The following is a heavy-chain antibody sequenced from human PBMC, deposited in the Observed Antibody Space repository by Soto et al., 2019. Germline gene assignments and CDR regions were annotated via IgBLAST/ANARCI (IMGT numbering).Heavy chain of an antibody. CDR2: FDPEDGET. V-gene: IGHV1-24*01. CDR3: AAGGTRWLRSPFDY. J-gene: IGHJ4*02. D-gene: IGHD1-1*01. CDR1: GHTLTELS. Sequence: QVQLLQSGAEVKKPGASVKVSCKVSGHTLTELSMHWVRQAPGRWLEWMGGFDPEDGETIFAQKFQGRVTMTEDTSTDSTYMELPSLRSEDTAVYYCAAGGTRWLRSPFDYWGQGTLVTISS.